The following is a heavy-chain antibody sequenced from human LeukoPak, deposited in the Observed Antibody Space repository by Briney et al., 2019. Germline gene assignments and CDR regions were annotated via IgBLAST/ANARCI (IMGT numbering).Heavy chain of an antibody. D-gene: IGHD1-26*01. V-gene: IGHV3-53*01. CDR3: ARDIVGATGFDY. Sequence: GGSLRLSCAASGFTVSSNYMSWVRQAPGKGLEWVSVIYGGGSTYYADSVKGRFTISRDNSKNTLYLQMNSLRAEDTAVYYCARDIVGATGFDYWGQGTLVTVSS. CDR1: GFTVSSNY. J-gene: IGHJ4*02. CDR2: IYGGGST.